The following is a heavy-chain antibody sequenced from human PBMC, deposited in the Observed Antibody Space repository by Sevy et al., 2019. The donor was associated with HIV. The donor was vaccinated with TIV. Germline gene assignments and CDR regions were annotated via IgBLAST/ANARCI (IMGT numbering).Heavy chain of an antibody. J-gene: IGHJ6*03. Sequence: SETLSLTCTVSGGSISSYYWSWIRQPAGKGLEWIGRIYTSGSTNYNPSLKSRVTMSVDTSKNQFSLKRSSVTTADTAVYYCARDSGGCSSTSCYRGNDYYYYYMDVWAKGTTVTVSS. V-gene: IGHV4-4*07. CDR2: IYTSGST. CDR3: ARDSGGCSSTSCYRGNDYYYYYMDV. CDR1: GGSISSYY. D-gene: IGHD2-2*02.